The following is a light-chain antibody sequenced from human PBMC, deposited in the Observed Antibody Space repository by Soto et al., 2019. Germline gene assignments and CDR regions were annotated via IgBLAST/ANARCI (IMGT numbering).Light chain of an antibody. CDR2: EGN. CDR3: CSYAGSSTPYV. CDR1: SSDVGRYNL. V-gene: IGLV2-23*01. J-gene: IGLJ1*01. Sequence: QSALTQPASVSGSPGQSITICCTGTSSDVGRYNLVSWYQQHPGKAPKLMIYEGNKRPSGVSNRFSGSKSGNTASLTISGLQAEDEADYYCCSYAGSSTPYVFGTGTKLTVL.